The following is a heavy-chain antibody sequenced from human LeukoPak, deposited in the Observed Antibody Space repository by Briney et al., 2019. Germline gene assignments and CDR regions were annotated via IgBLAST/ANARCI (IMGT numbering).Heavy chain of an antibody. CDR2: INHSGST. D-gene: IGHD6-6*01. CDR3: ASSIPLGIAARPYYYYYGMDV. J-gene: IGHJ6*02. Sequence: PSETLSLTCTVSGGSISSGGYYWSWIRQHPGKGLEWIGEINHSGSTNYNPSLKSRVTISVDTSKNQFSLKLSSVTAADTAVYYCASSIPLGIAARPYYYYYGMDVWGQGTTVTVSS. V-gene: IGHV4-39*07. CDR1: GGSISSGGYY.